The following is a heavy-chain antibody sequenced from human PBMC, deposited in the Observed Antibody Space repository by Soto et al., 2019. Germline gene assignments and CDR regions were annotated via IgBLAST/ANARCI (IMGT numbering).Heavy chain of an antibody. CDR2: IFSNDEK. CDR3: ARTRMGRFGEQFDP. J-gene: IGHJ5*02. V-gene: IGHV2-26*01. CDR1: GFSLSNARMG. D-gene: IGHD3-10*01. Sequence: QVTLKESGPVLVKPTETLTLTCTVSGFSLSNARMGVSWIRQPPGKALEWLAHIFSNDEKSYSTSLKSRLTTSKDTSKSQGVLTMTNMDPVDTATYYCARTRMGRFGEQFDPWGQGTLVTVSS.